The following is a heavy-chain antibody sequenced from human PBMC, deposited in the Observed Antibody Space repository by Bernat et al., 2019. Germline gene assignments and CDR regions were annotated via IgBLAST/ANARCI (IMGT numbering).Heavy chain of an antibody. CDR2: VNSDGSTA. J-gene: IGHJ4*02. D-gene: IGHD2-21*02. Sequence: EVQLVESGGGLIQPGGSLRLSCAASGFTFSRYWMHWVRQAPGKGLVWVSRVNSDGSTAAYAEPVKGRFTISRDNTKNTLYLQMNSLSDEDTGIYFCARVAVTDDYWGQGILVTVSS. V-gene: IGHV3-74*01. CDR1: GFTFSRYW. CDR3: ARVAVTDDY.